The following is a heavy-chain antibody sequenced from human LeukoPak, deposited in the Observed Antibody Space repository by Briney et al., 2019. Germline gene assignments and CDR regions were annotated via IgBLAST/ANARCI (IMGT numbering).Heavy chain of an antibody. Sequence: GGSLRLSCAASGFTFRTYEMNWVRQAPGKGLEWVSYIGTITTTTYYADSVKGRFTVSRDDAKSSLYLKMSSLRAEDTAVYYCARTVYDLRGQRLVPGFDYWGQGTLVTVSS. J-gene: IGHJ4*02. V-gene: IGHV3-48*03. CDR2: IGTITTTT. CDR3: ARTVYDLRGQRLVPGFDY. D-gene: IGHD6-13*01. CDR1: GFTFRTYE.